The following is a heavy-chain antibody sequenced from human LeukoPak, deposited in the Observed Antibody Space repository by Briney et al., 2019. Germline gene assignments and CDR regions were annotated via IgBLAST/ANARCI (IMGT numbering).Heavy chain of an antibody. D-gene: IGHD5-18*01. V-gene: IGHV4-59*08. CDR1: GGSISSYY. Sequence: SETLSLTCTVSGGSISSYYWSWIRQPPGKGLEWIGYIYYSGSTNYNPSLKSRVTISVDTSKKQFSLKLRSVTAADTAVYYCARVGFSCGYVIDYWGQGTLVTVSS. CDR3: ARVGFSCGYVIDY. CDR2: IYYSGST. J-gene: IGHJ4*02.